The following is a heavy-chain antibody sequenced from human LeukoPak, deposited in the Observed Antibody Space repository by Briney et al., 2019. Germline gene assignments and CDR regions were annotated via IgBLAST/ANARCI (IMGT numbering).Heavy chain of an antibody. CDR3: ARGYSSSSGHGMDV. J-gene: IGHJ6*02. D-gene: IGHD6-6*01. V-gene: IGHV3-74*01. CDR2: IKSDGSSP. CDR1: GFTFSSYW. Sequence: GGSLRLSCAASGFTFSSYWMHWVRQAPGKGLVWVSRIKSDGSSPYYADSVKGRFTISRDNAKNTLYLQMNSLRAEDTAVYYCARGYSSSSGHGMDVWGQGTTVTVSS.